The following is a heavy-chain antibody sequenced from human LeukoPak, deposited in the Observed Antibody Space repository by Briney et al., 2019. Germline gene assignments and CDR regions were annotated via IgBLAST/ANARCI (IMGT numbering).Heavy chain of an antibody. Sequence: GGSLRLSCAASGLIFSHYGMHWVRQAPGKGREWVAVIWSDASNRFYAGSVKGRFTISRDNSQNTVFLQMNSLRPEDTAIYYCARDAQRGFDYTNSLQYWGHGTLVTVSS. J-gene: IGHJ4*01. D-gene: IGHD4-11*01. CDR2: IWSDASNR. CDR3: ARDAQRGFDYTNSLQY. V-gene: IGHV3-33*01. CDR1: GLIFSHYG.